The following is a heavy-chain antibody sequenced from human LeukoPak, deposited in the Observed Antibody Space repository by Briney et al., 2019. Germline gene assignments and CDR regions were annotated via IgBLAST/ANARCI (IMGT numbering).Heavy chain of an antibody. CDR2: ISAYNGNT. D-gene: IGHD3-9*01. V-gene: IGHV1-18*04. J-gene: IGHJ4*02. CDR3: ARDRDYDILTGYYPYYFDY. CDR1: GYTFTSYG. Sequence: ASVKVSCKASGYTFTSYGISWVRQAPGRGLEWMGWISAYNGNTNYAQKLQGRVTMTTDTSTSTAYMELRSLRSDDTAVYYCARDRDYDILTGYYPYYFDYWGQGTLVTVSS.